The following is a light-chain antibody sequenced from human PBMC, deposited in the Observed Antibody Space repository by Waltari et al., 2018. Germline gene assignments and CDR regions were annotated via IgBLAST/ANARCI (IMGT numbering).Light chain of an antibody. CDR1: QGISNY. Sequence: DIQMTKSPSSLSASLGDRVTITCRASQGISNYLAWYQQKPGKVPKLLIYAASTLQSGVPSRFSGSGSGTDFTLTISSLQPEDVATYYCQKYNSASTFGQGTKLEIK. J-gene: IGKJ2*01. CDR2: AAS. CDR3: QKYNSAST. V-gene: IGKV1-27*01.